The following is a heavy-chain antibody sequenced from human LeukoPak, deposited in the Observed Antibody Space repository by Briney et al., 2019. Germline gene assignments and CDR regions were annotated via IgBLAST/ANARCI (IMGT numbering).Heavy chain of an antibody. D-gene: IGHD3-9*01. CDR3: ARESILTGYEFYYYYMDV. CDR2: IFYSGVT. Sequence: PSETLSLTCNVSGGSISSYYWNWIRQPPGKGLEWIGYIFYSGVTKYNPSLKSRVTISIDTSKNQFSLKLSSVTATDTAVYYCARESILTGYEFYYYYMDVWGKGTTVTVSS. CDR1: GGSISSYY. J-gene: IGHJ6*03. V-gene: IGHV4-59*01.